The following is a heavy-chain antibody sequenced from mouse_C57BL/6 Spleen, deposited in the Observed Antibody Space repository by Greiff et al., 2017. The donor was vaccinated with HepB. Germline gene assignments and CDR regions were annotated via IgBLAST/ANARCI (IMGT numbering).Heavy chain of an antibody. D-gene: IGHD2-5*01. V-gene: IGHV1-55*01. CDR1: GYTFTSYW. Sequence: QVQLQQPGAELVKPGASVKMSCKASGYTFTSYWITWVKQRPGQGLEWIGDIYPGSGSTNYNEKFKSKATLTVDTSSSTAYMQLSSLTSEDSAVYYCARRDSNYRGGFDYWGQGTTLTVSS. CDR3: ARRDSNYRGGFDY. J-gene: IGHJ2*01. CDR2: IYPGSGST.